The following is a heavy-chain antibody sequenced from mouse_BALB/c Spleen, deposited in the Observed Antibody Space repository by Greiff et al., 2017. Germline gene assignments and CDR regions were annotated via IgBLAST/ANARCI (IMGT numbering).Heavy chain of an antibody. CDR2: FHPYNDDT. J-gene: IGHJ3*01. Sequence: QVQLQQSGAELVKPGASVKMSCQAFGYTFTTYPIAWMKQNHGKSLAWIGNFHPYNDDTKYNEKFKGKAKLTVEKSSSTVYLELSRLTSDDSAVYYCARREYGNYEAWWAYWGQGTLVTVAA. CDR1: GYTFTTYP. D-gene: IGHD2-10*02. V-gene: IGHV1-47*01. CDR3: ARREYGNYEAWWAY.